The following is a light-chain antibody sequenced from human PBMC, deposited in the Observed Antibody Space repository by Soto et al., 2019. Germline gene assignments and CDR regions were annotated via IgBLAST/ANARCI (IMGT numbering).Light chain of an antibody. Sequence: DIQMTQSPSSLSASVGDRVTITCRASQEISNHLAWFQQKPGKPPKSLISDASNLQSGVPSKFSGSGSGTDITLTISSLQPEDFATYYCQQYHNYPVTFGGGTKVEIK. CDR1: QEISNH. V-gene: IGKV1-16*02. J-gene: IGKJ4*02. CDR2: DAS. CDR3: QQYHNYPVT.